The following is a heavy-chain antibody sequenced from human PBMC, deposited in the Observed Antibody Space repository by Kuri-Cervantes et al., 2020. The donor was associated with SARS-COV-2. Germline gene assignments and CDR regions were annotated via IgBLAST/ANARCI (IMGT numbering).Heavy chain of an antibody. J-gene: IGHJ6*03. D-gene: IGHD3-22*01. V-gene: IGHV4-34*01. CDR1: YGTLTGYQ. CDR2: INHRGDT. CDR3: ARGINGYFFFYYLDV. Sequence: SETLSLTCALYYGTLTGYQWSWIRQPPGKGLEWIWGINHRGDTYYNPSLEGRVTISRDTSENKFSLRLSSVTAADTAVYYCARGINGYFFFYYLDVWGKGTTVTVSS.